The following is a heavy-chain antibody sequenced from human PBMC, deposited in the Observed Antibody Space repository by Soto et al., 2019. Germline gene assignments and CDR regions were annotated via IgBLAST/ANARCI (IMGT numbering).Heavy chain of an antibody. D-gene: IGHD2-21*02. CDR3: ARDRGAVVTARPYYYYYGMDV. J-gene: IGHJ6*02. V-gene: IGHV1-46*04. CDR2: INPSGGST. CDR1: GYTFTSYY. Sequence: QVQLVQSGAEVKKPGASVKVSCKASGYTFTSYYMHWVRQAPGQGLEWMGIINPSGGSTSYAQKSQGRVTMTRYTSTSTVYMELSSLRSEDTAVYYCARDRGAVVTARPYYYYYGMDVWGQGTTVTVSS.